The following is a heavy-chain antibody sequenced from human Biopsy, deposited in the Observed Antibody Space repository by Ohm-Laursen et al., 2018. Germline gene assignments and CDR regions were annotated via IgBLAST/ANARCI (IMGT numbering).Heavy chain of an antibody. J-gene: IGHJ6*02. D-gene: IGHD3-10*01. CDR3: ARSRGSSGIATIYYYGKDV. V-gene: IGHV3-11*04. CDR2: LSSRGSNI. Sequence: SLRLSCAASGFTFGDYYMSWIRQAPGKGLEWISYLSSRGSNIYYADSVKGRFTVSRDNANNSLFLQMNSLRAEDTAVYYCARSRGSSGIATIYYYGKDVLGQGTTVTVSS. CDR1: GFTFGDYY.